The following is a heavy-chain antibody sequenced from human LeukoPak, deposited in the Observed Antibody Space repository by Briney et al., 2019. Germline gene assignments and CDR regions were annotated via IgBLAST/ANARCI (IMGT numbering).Heavy chain of an antibody. CDR3: AKGLGDFDAFDI. CDR2: ISYDGSSE. D-gene: IGHD1-26*01. CDR1: GFTFSSYG. V-gene: IGHV3-30*18. J-gene: IGHJ3*02. Sequence: GRSLRLSCAASGFTFSSYGMHWVRQAPGKGLEWVTVISYDGSSEYYAATVKGRFTISRDNSKNTLYLQMNSLRAEDTAVYYCAKGLGDFDAFDIWGQGTMVTVSS.